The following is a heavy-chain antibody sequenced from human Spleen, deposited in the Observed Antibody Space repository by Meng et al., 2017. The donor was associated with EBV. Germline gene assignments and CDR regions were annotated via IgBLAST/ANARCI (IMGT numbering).Heavy chain of an antibody. CDR3: ARPFPSWQSPRLDPFGA. Sequence: GSGPGRGNPSETLSLTCTVSGDSISRFYYWGWIRQPPGRGLEWIGSVHYTGSTYYSPSLKSRVTVSVDTSKNQFSLRLTSVTAADTAVYYCARPFPSWQSPRLDPFGAWGQGTLVTGSS. CDR2: VHYTGST. D-gene: IGHD6-19*01. V-gene: IGHV4-39*01. J-gene: IGHJ5*02. CDR1: GDSISRFYY.